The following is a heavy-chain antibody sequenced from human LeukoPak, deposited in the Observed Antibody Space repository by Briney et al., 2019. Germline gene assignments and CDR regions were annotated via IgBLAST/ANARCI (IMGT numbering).Heavy chain of an antibody. D-gene: IGHD3-9*01. CDR3: ARHPELRYFDWLYAFDI. Sequence: RPSETLSLTCAVYGGSFSGYYWSWIRQPPGKGLEWIGEINHSGSTNYNPSLKSRVTISVDTSKNQFSLKLSSVTAADTAVYYCARHPELRYFDWLYAFDIWGQGTMVTVSS. J-gene: IGHJ3*02. CDR2: INHSGST. V-gene: IGHV4-34*01. CDR1: GGSFSGYY.